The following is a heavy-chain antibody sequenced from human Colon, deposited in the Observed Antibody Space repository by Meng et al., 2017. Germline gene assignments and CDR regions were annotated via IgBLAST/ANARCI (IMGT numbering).Heavy chain of an antibody. CDR2: GST. Sequence: QVQLQDSGPGLVRTSETLSLTCTVSGASVSDTNYAWSWIRQPPGKGLEWIGYGSTNHNPSLKSRVTISVDTSKNQFSLTLNSVTAADTAVYYCARDNWGSLDYWGQGTLVTVSS. CDR1: GASVSDTNYA. J-gene: IGHJ4*02. V-gene: IGHV4-61*01. CDR3: ARDNWGSLDY. D-gene: IGHD7-27*01.